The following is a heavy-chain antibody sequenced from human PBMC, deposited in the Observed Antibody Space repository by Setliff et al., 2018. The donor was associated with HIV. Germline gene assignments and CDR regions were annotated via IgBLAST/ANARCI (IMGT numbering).Heavy chain of an antibody. D-gene: IGHD1-1*01. V-gene: IGHV4-38-2*02. Sequence: SETLSLTCTVSGGSISSGYYWAWIRQPPGKGLEWIGSIYHSGTTFYNPSLKSRVTISVDTSKNQFSLKLSSVTAADTAVYYCARGKVDYNKGGLDHWGQRTLVTVSS. CDR3: ARGKVDYNKGGLDH. CDR1: GGSISSGYY. J-gene: IGHJ4*02. CDR2: IYHSGTT.